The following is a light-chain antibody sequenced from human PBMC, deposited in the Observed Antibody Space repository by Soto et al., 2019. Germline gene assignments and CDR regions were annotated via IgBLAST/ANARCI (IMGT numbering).Light chain of an antibody. CDR2: GNT. J-gene: IGLJ1*01. CDR3: QSYDNSLSGLYV. Sequence: QSVLTQPPSVSGAPGQRVTISCTGTNSNIGAGYDVHWYQQLPGTAPKRLIYGNTIQPSGVPDRFSGSKSGTSASLAIAGLQAEDEGDYYCQSYDNSLSGLYVFGTGTKLTVL. V-gene: IGLV1-40*01. CDR1: NSNIGAGYD.